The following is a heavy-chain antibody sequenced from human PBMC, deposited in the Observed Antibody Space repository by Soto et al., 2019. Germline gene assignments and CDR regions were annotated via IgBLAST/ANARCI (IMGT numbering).Heavy chain of an antibody. V-gene: IGHV4-34*02. D-gene: IGHD5-18*01. CDR2: IKHSGST. CDR1: GGSFSDYF. CDR3: ARASLHRDGYFAVPGAIDN. Sequence: QVQLQQWGAGLWKPSETLSLTCAVYGGSFSDYFWTWIRQSPGKGLEWIGQIKHSGSTNYNPSLTSRVTMSVDPSTHQFSLNLSSVPAADTSVYECARASLHRDGYFAVPGAIDNWGHGTLVTVSS. J-gene: IGHJ4*01.